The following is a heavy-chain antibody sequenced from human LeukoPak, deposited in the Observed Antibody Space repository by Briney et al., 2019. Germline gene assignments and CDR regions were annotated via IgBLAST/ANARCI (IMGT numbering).Heavy chain of an antibody. J-gene: IGHJ3*02. CDR2: INPTSGDT. V-gene: IGHV1-46*01. CDR3: ARYGFSAVWQGGWHAFDI. Sequence: GASVKVSCKASGYTFTSYYVHWVRQAPGQGLQWMGIINPTSGDTIYAQKFQDRVTMTRDMSTNTVYMELSSLRSEDTAVYYCARYGFSAVWQGGWHAFDIWGHGTMVTVSS. CDR1: GYTFTSYY. D-gene: IGHD5-24*01.